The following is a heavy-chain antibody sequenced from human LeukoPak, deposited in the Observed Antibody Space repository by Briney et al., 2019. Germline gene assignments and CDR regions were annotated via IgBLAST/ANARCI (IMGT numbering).Heavy chain of an antibody. CDR3: ARRRVDYYDSSGYYGN. J-gene: IGHJ4*02. D-gene: IGHD3-22*01. CDR2: IYPGDSDT. V-gene: IGHV5-51*01. CDR1: GYSFTSYW. Sequence: GESLKISCKGSGYSFTSYWIGWVRQMPGKGLEWMGIIYPGDSDTRYSPSFQGQVTISADKSIGTAYLQWSSLKASDTAMYYCARRRVDYYDSSGYYGNWGQGTLVTVSS.